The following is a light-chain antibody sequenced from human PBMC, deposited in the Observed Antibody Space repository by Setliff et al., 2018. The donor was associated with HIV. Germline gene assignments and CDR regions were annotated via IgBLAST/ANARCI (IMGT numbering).Light chain of an antibody. Sequence: QSALTQPASVSGSPGQSITISCTGTSSDVGGYDYVSWYQHHPGKAPKLLIFEVSNRPSGVSSRFSGSKSGNTASLTISGLQAEDEAEYYCCSYASTGSFVFGTGTKGTVL. CDR3: CSYASTGSFV. J-gene: IGLJ1*01. CDR2: EVS. CDR1: SSDVGGYDY. V-gene: IGLV2-14*01.